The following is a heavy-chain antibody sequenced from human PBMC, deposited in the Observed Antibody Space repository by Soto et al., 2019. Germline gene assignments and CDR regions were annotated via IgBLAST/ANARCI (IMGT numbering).Heavy chain of an antibody. V-gene: IGHV3-48*01. CDR2: ISSSSSTI. CDR3: ARQTHWTVTYFDY. Sequence: GGSLRLSCAASGFTFSSYSMNWVRQAPGKGLEWVSYISSSSSTIYYADSVKGRFTISRDNAKNSLYLQMNSLRAEDTAVYYCARQTHWTVTYFDYWGQGTLVTVSS. CDR1: GFTFSSYS. J-gene: IGHJ4*02. D-gene: IGHD4-17*01.